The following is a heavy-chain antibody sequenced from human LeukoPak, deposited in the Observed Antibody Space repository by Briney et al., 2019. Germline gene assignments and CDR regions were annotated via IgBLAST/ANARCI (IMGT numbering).Heavy chain of an antibody. Sequence: SQTLSPTCTVSGGSINSGSYSWTWIRQPAGKGLEWIGRIHISGSTDYTPSLKSRVTISVDTSKNQFSLKLSSVTAADTAVYYCARADIGNVVAFDIWGQGTMVTVSS. CDR3: ARADIGNVVAFDI. J-gene: IGHJ3*02. CDR2: IHISGST. CDR1: GGSINSGSYS. D-gene: IGHD3-9*01. V-gene: IGHV4-61*02.